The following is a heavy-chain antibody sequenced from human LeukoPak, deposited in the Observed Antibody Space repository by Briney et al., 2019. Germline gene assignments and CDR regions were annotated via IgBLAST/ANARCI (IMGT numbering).Heavy chain of an antibody. CDR2: ISAYNCNT. Sequence: ASVKVSCKASGYTFTSYGISWVRQAPGQGLEWMGWISAYNCNTNYAEKLQGRVTMTTDTSTSTAYMELRSLRSDDTAVYYCASGEVRGVSAPAPLIDYWGQGTLVTVSS. CDR1: GYTFTSYG. D-gene: IGHD3-10*01. V-gene: IGHV1-18*01. J-gene: IGHJ4*02. CDR3: ASGEVRGVSAPAPLIDY.